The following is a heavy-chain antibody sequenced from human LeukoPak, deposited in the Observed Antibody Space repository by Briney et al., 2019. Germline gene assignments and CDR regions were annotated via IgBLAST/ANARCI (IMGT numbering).Heavy chain of an antibody. CDR1: GFTFSSYA. D-gene: IGHD2-2*01. CDR3: AKDYRYCTSTSCYGDDAFDI. CDR2: ISGSGGRT. Sequence: GGSLRLSXAVSGFTFSSYAMSWVRQAPGKGLEWVSAISGSGGRTYYADSVKGRFTISRDNSKNTLYLQMNSLRAEDTAVYYCAKDYRYCTSTSCYGDDAFDIWGQGTMVSVSS. V-gene: IGHV3-23*01. J-gene: IGHJ3*02.